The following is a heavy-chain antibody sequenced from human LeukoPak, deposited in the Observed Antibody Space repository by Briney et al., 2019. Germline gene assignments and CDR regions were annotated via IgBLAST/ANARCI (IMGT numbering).Heavy chain of an antibody. CDR1: GFTFSNYG. V-gene: IGHV3-30*02. Sequence: GGSLRLSCSASGFTFSNYGIHWVRQAPGKGLEWVAFIRYDGSNKFYADSVKGRFSIYRDNSKNTLYLQLNSLRAEDTAVYYCAKGPDCTNGVCYKYYMDVWGKGTTVTVSS. CDR2: IRYDGSNK. D-gene: IGHD2-8*01. CDR3: AKGPDCTNGVCYKYYMDV. J-gene: IGHJ6*03.